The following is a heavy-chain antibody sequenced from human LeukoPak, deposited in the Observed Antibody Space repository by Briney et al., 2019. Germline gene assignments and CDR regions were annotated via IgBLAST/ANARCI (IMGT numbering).Heavy chain of an antibody. V-gene: IGHV3-64D*09. CDR2: ISSDGGRT. D-gene: IGHD1-26*01. CDR3: VKGPSGNYFYFHY. CDR1: GFTFSSFA. J-gene: IGHJ4*02. Sequence: ERGGSLSLSCSASGFTFSSFAMFWVRQAPGKGLEYVSGISSDGGRTNYADSVKARFTISRDNSKVTLYLQMTSLRPEDTAIYYCVKGPSGNYFYFHYWGQGTLVTVSS.